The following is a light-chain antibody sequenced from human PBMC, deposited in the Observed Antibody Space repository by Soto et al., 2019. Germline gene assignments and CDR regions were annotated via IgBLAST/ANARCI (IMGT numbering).Light chain of an antibody. V-gene: IGLV2-14*01. CDR3: SSYTSNVTPV. CDR1: SSDVGGYNY. J-gene: IGLJ3*02. Sequence: QSALTQPASVSGSPGQSITISCTGTSSDVGGYNYVSWYQQHPGKAPKLIIYEVSNRPSGVSDRFSGSKSGNTASLTIFGLQAEDEADYYCSSYTSNVTPVFGGGTKVTVL. CDR2: EVS.